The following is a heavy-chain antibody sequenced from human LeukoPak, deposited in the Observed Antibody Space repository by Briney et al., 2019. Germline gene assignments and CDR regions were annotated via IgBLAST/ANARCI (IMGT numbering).Heavy chain of an antibody. V-gene: IGHV4-59*01. Sequence: SKTPSLTCTVSGGSISSYYWSWIRQPPGKGLEWIGYIYYSGSTNYNPSLKSRVTISVDTSKNQFSLKLSSVTAADTAVYYCARVGDIVVVPAAVYFDYWGQGTLVTVSS. CDR2: IYYSGST. J-gene: IGHJ4*02. CDR3: ARVGDIVVVPAAVYFDY. D-gene: IGHD2-2*01. CDR1: GGSISSYY.